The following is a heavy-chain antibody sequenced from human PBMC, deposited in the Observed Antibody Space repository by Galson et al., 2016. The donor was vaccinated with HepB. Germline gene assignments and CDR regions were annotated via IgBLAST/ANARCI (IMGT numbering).Heavy chain of an antibody. CDR1: GFTFRNYR. Sequence: SLRLSCAASGFTFRNYRMNWVRQAPGKGLEWVSSISSGSAYTYSADSVKGRFTISRDNAKNTLYLQMNSLRAEDTAVYYCARDGDAYNFDLWGQGTLVTVSS. D-gene: IGHD5-24*01. CDR3: ARDGDAYNFDL. J-gene: IGHJ4*02. CDR2: ISSGSAYT. V-gene: IGHV3-21*01.